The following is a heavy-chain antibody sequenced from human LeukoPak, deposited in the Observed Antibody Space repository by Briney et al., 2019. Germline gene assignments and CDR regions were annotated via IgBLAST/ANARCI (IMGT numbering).Heavy chain of an antibody. V-gene: IGHV3-30-3*01. J-gene: IGHJ4*02. CDR3: ARVGGTTEWFGELFLPFDY. D-gene: IGHD3-10*01. CDR1: GFTFSSYA. Sequence: EGSLRLSCAASGFTFSSYAMHWVRQAPGKGLEWVAVISYDGSNKYYADSVKGRFTISRDNSKNTLYLQMNSLRAEDTAVYYCARVGGTTEWFGELFLPFDYWGQGTLVTVSS. CDR2: ISYDGSNK.